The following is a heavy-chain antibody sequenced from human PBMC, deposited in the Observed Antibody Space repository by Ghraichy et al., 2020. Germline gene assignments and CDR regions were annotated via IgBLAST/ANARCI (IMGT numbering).Heavy chain of an antibody. V-gene: IGHV3-74*01. CDR3: ATRSFMAPVQFDY. Sequence: GGSLRLSCAASGFTFGSYWMHWVRQAPGKGLVWVSRINPDGSTTNYADSVKGRFTISRDNAKNTLYLQMNSLRAEDTAVYYCATRSFMAPVQFDYWGQGTLVTVSS. CDR1: GFTFGSYW. J-gene: IGHJ4*02. CDR2: INPDGSTT. D-gene: IGHD3-3*02.